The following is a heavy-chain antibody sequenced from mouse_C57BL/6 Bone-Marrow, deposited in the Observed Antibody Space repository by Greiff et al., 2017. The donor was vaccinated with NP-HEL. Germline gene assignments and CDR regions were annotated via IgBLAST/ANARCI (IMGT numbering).Heavy chain of an antibody. CDR1: GFTFSSYA. Sequence: EVNVVESGGGLVKPGGSLKLSCAASGFTFSSYAMSWVRQTPEKRLEWVATISDGGSYTYYPDNVKGRFTISRDNAKNNLYLQMSHLKSEDTAMYYCAKYGYGVAYWGQGTLVTVSA. J-gene: IGHJ3*01. CDR2: ISDGGSYT. CDR3: AKYGYGVAY. D-gene: IGHD2-2*01. V-gene: IGHV5-4*03.